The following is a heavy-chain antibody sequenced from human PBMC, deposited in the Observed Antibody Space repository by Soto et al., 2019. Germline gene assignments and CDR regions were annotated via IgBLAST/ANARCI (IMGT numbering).Heavy chain of an antibody. J-gene: IGHJ4*02. CDR1: GFTFSSYA. CDR3: ATIRHSSGYLIDY. Sequence: EVQLLESGGGLVQPGGSLRLSCAASGFTFSSYAMSWVRQAPGKGLEWVSAISGSGGSTYHADSVKARFTISRDNPKTPLDLQMNSLRAEDTAVYYCATIRHSSGYLIDYWGKGPQVTVSS. CDR2: ISGSGGST. V-gene: IGHV3-23*01. D-gene: IGHD3-22*01.